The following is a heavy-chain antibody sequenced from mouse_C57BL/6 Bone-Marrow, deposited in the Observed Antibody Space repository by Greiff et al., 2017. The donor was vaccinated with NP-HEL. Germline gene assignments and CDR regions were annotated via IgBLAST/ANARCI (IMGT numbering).Heavy chain of an antibody. V-gene: IGHV7-1*01. Sequence: DVKLVESGGGLVQSGRSLRLSCATSGFTFSDFYMEWVRQAPGKGLEWIAASRNKANDYTTEYSASVKGRFIVSRDTSQSILYLQMNALRAEDTAIYYCARDRTTVPFAYWGQGTLVTVSA. J-gene: IGHJ3*01. D-gene: IGHD1-1*01. CDR1: GFTFSDFY. CDR2: SRNKANDYTT. CDR3: ARDRTTVPFAY.